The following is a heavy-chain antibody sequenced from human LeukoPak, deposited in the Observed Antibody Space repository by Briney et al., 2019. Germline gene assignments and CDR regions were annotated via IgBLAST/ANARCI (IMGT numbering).Heavy chain of an antibody. J-gene: IGHJ4*02. D-gene: IGHD3-3*01. CDR3: VRLGRGVTIYDY. CDR2: IYYSGST. Sequence: SETLSLTCTVSGGSISSSYWGWIRQPPGKGLEWIGYIYYSGSTNYNPSLKSRVTISVDTSKNQFSLKLSSVTAADTAVYYCVRLGRGVTIYDYWGQGTLVTVSS. V-gene: IGHV4-59*08. CDR1: GGSISSSY.